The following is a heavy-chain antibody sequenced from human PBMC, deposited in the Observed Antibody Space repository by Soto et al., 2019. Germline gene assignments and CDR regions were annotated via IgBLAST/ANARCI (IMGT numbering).Heavy chain of an antibody. V-gene: IGHV1-69*02. Sequence: ASVKVSCKASGGTFSSYTISWVRQAPGQGLEWMGRIIPILGIANYAQKFQGRVTITADKSTSTAYMKLSSLRSEDTAVYYCASGLTDFYGSGSPQTYWGQGTLVTVSS. D-gene: IGHD3-10*01. CDR1: GGTFSSYT. J-gene: IGHJ4*02. CDR3: ASGLTDFYGSGSPQTY. CDR2: IIPILGIA.